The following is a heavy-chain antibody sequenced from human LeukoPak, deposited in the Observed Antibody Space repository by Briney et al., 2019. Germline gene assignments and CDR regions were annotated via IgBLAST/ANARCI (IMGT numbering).Heavy chain of an antibody. J-gene: IGHJ4*02. CDR2: IRRSSSTR. CDR3: ASWAGTTAGFSGPFDF. V-gene: IGHV3-48*01. D-gene: IGHD6-25*01. CDR1: GLTFSSHS. Sequence: GGSLRLSCAASGLTFSSHSMNWVRQAPGKGLEWISHIRRSSSTRTTYYADSVKGRFTISRDDATNSLYLQMNSLRGEDTAVYYCASWAGTTAGFSGPFDFWGQGTLVTVSS.